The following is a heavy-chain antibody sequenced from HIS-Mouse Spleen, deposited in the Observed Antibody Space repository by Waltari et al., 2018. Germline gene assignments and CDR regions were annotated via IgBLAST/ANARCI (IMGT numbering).Heavy chain of an antibody. V-gene: IGHV4-59*08. CDR2: IYYSGST. J-gene: IGHJ5*02. Sequence: QVQLQESGPGLVKPSETLSLTCTVSGGSISSYYWSWIRQPPGKGLEWIGYIYYSGSTNYNPSLKSRVTIAVDTSKNQFSLKLSSVTAADTAVYYCASQPREGIAAAQGWFDPWGQGTLVTVSS. D-gene: IGHD6-13*01. CDR3: ASQPREGIAAAQGWFDP. CDR1: GGSISSYY.